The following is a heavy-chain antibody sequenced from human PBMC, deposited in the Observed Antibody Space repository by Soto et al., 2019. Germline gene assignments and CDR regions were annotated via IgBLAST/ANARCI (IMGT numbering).Heavy chain of an antibody. V-gene: IGHV3-23*01. J-gene: IGHJ4*02. CDR1: GFTLSSYA. D-gene: IGHD6-13*01. CDR2: ISGSGDST. CDR3: ARRGPGNYFDY. Sequence: GGSLRLSCAASGFTLSSYAMNWVRQAPGKGLEWVSVISGSGDSTYYADSVKGRFTISRDNSKNTLYLQMNSLRTEGTAVYYCARRGPGNYFDYWGQGTLVTVSS.